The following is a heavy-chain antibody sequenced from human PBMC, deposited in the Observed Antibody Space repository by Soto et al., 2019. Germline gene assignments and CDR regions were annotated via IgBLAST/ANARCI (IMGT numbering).Heavy chain of an antibody. Sequence: ESGGGVVQPGGSLRLSCTTSGFTFNTYGMHWVRQAPGTGLEWVAIIWYDGSNKYYADSVKGRFTISRDNSNNTLYLQMNSLRAEDTALYYCARSDCTGAYCYSWPFNYGVDVWGQGTTVTVSS. D-gene: IGHD2-15*01. CDR2: IWYDGSNK. CDR1: GFTFNTYG. V-gene: IGHV3-33*08. J-gene: IGHJ6*02. CDR3: ARSDCTGAYCYSWPFNYGVDV.